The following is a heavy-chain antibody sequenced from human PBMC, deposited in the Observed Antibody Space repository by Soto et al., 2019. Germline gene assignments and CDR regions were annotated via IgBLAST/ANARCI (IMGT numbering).Heavy chain of an antibody. J-gene: IGHJ3*02. CDR2: IFSNDEK. V-gene: IGHV2-26*01. Sequence: QVTLKESGPVLVKPTETLTLTCTVSGFSLSNTRMGVSWIRQPPGKALEWLAHIFSNDEKYYITSLKSRLTISRDTSRSHVVLTMTNMAPVDTATYYCARILCITTTCFATNDAFDIWGQGTMVTVSS. CDR3: ARILCITTTCFATNDAFDI. D-gene: IGHD2-2*01. CDR1: GFSLSNTRMG.